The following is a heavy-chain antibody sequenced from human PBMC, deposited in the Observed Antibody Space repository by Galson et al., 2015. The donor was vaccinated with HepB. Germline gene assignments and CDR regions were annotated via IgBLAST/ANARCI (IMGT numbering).Heavy chain of an antibody. D-gene: IGHD6-19*01. V-gene: IGHV5-51*01. CDR2: IYPGDSDT. CDR3: ARRRIAVAGGDWFDP. CDR1: GYTFTSYW. Sequence: KVSCKASGYTFTSYWTGWVRQMPGKGLEWMGIIYPGDSDTRYSPSFQGQVTISADKSISTAYLQWSSLKASDTAMYYCARRRIAVAGGDWFDPWGQGTLVTVSS. J-gene: IGHJ5*02.